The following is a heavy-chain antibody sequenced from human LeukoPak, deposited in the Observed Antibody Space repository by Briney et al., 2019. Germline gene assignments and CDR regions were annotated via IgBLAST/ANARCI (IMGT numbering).Heavy chain of an antibody. CDR3: AREGEYSSSWNDAFDI. Sequence: GGSLRLSRAASGFTVSSHYMSWVRQAPGKGLEWVSVIRSGGTTNYADSVKGRFTISRDNSKNTLYLQMNSLRVEDTAVYYCAREGEYSSSWNDAFDIWGQGTVVTVSS. CDR1: GFTVSSHY. J-gene: IGHJ3*02. D-gene: IGHD6-13*01. V-gene: IGHV3-66*01. CDR2: IRSGGTT.